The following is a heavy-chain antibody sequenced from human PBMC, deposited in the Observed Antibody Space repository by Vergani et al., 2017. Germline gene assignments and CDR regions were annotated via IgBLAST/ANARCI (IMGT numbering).Heavy chain of an antibody. V-gene: IGHV4-34*01. CDR3: ARVGNIWNYRLQIRRGMDV. CDR1: GGSFSGYY. D-gene: IGHD1-7*01. CDR2: INHSGST. Sequence: QVQLQQWGAGLLKPSETLSLTCAVYGGSFSGYYWSWIRQPPGKGLEWIGEINHSGSTNYNPSLKSRVTISVDTSKNQFSLKLSSVTAADTAVYYCARVGNIWNYRLQIRRGMDVWGQGTTVTVSS. J-gene: IGHJ6*02.